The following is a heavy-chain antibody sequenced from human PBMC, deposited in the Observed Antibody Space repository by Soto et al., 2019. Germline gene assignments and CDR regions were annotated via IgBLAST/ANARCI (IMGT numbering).Heavy chain of an antibody. V-gene: IGHV3-30-3*01. D-gene: IGHD4-17*01. Sequence: QVQLVESGGDVVQPGRSLRLSCAASGSTFSSYDIHWVRQAPGKGLEWVAHISPDGNNADYADSVKGRCNISRDNAREAVYLHRNSLRPEDTAVYHCASGPSHGAFLVWGQGTLVTVSS. J-gene: IGHJ3*01. CDR1: GSTFSSYD. CDR3: ASGPSHGAFLV. CDR2: ISPDGNNA.